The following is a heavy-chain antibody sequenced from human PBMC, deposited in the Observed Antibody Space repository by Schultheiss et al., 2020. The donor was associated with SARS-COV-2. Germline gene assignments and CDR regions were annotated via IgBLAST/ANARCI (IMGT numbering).Heavy chain of an antibody. V-gene: IGHV4-34*01. J-gene: IGHJ3*02. CDR1: GGSFSGYY. D-gene: IGHD3-3*01. CDR2: INHSGST. CDR3: AREPYDVYAFDI. Sequence: SETLSLTCAVYGGSFSGYYWSWIRQPPGKGLEWIGEINHSGSTNYNPSLKSRVTISVDTSKNQFSLKLSSVTAADTAVYYCAREPYDVYAFDIWGQGTMVTVSS.